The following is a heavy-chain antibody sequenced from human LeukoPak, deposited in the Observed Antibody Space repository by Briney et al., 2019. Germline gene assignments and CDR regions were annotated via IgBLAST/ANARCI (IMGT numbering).Heavy chain of an antibody. V-gene: IGHV3-74*01. J-gene: IGHJ6*02. CDR2: LNSDGSST. CDR1: GFTFSSYW. D-gene: IGHD3-9*01. Sequence: GGSLRLSCAASGFTFSSYWMHWVRQAPGKGLVWFSRLNSDGSSTSYADSVKGRFTISRDNAKNTLYLQMNSLRAEDTAVYYCARALPLYDILTGPYGMDVWGQGTTVTVSS. CDR3: ARALPLYDILTGPYGMDV.